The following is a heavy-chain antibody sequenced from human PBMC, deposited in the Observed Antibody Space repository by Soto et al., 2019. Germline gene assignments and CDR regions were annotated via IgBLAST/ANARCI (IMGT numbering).Heavy chain of an antibody. Sequence: EVQLVESGGGLVQPGGSLRLSCAASGFTFSSYWMSWVRQAPGKGLEWVANIKQDGSEKYYVDSVKGRFTISRDNAKNSLYLQMNSMRAEDTAVYYCARVLIAADGTDWFDPWGQGTLVTVSS. CDR3: ARVLIAADGTDWFDP. CDR1: GFTFSSYW. V-gene: IGHV3-7*01. J-gene: IGHJ5*02. D-gene: IGHD6-13*01. CDR2: IKQDGSEK.